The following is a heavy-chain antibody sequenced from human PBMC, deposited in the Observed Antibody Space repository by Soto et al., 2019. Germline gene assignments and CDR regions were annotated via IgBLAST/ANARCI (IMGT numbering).Heavy chain of an antibody. CDR2: IYYSGST. D-gene: IGHD2-15*01. CDR1: GGSVSSGSYY. J-gene: IGHJ5*02. V-gene: IGHV4-61*01. CDR3: ARDYGYCSGGSCYSVGWFDP. Sequence: QVQLQESGPGLVKPSETLSLTCTVSGGSVSSGSYYWSWIRQPPGKGPEWIGYIYYSGSTNYNPSLKSRVTISVDTSKNQFSLKLSSVTAADTAVYYCARDYGYCSGGSCYSVGWFDPWGQGTLVTVSS.